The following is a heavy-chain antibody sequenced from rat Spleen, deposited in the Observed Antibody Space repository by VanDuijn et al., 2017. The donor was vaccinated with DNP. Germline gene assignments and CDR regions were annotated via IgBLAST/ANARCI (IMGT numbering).Heavy chain of an antibody. J-gene: IGHJ4*01. CDR1: GFTFSDYY. CDR2: ITYDGGSA. Sequence: EVQLVESGGGLVQPGRSLKLSCAASGFTFSDYYMAWVRQAPTKGLEWVAYITYDGGSAYYGDSVKGRFTISRDNAKSTLYLQMDSLRSEDTATYYCTTDNYDGYYPYAMDAWGQGTSVTVSS. CDR3: TTDNYDGYYPYAMDA. V-gene: IGHV5-20*01. D-gene: IGHD1-12*03.